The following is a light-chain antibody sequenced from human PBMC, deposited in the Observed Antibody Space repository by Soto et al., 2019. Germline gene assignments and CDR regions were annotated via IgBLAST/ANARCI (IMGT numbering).Light chain of an antibody. CDR2: RDS. V-gene: IGLV3-9*01. Sequence: SYELTQPLSVSVALGQTARITCGGNNIGSKNVHWYQQKPGQAPVLVIYRDSNRPSGIPERFSGSNSGNTATLTISRAQAGDEADDYCHVWDSSTVVFGGGTKLTVL. CDR1: NIGSKN. J-gene: IGLJ2*01. CDR3: HVWDSSTVV.